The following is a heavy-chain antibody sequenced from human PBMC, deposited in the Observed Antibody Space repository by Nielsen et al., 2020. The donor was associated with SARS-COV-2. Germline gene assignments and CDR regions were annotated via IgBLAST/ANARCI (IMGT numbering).Heavy chain of an antibody. D-gene: IGHD6-19*01. Sequence: WVRQAPGQGLEWMGIINPSGGSTSYAQKFQGRVTMTRDTSTSTVYMELSSLRSEDTAVYYCAKDRGAVAEEIWGQGTMVTVSS. CDR2: INPSGGST. J-gene: IGHJ3*02. CDR3: AKDRGAVAEEI. V-gene: IGHV1-46*01.